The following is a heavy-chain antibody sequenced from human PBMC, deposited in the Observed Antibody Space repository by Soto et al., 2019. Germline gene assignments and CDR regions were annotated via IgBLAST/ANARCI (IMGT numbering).Heavy chain of an antibody. CDR3: AKGRYFDSSGGCANN. J-gene: IGHJ4*02. V-gene: IGHV3-23*01. CDR1: GFIFDNHA. D-gene: IGHD3-22*01. CDR2: ISGSGHAT. Sequence: EVKLLESGGGLVPPGASARLSCLTSGFIFDNHAMSWVRQSPGRRLEWVAAISGSGHATYYTQSVQGRFIISRDKSKKTVFLQMNNLRAEDTAVYYCAKGRYFDSSGGCANNWGLGTLVTVSS.